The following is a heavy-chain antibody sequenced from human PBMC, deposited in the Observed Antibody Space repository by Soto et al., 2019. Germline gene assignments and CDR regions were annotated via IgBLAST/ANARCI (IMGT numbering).Heavy chain of an antibody. CDR1: GFTFSNAW. J-gene: IGHJ4*02. D-gene: IGHD5-18*01. CDR2: IKRKTDGGTT. V-gene: IGHV3-15*07. CDR3: STASVDTTTGTDY. Sequence: EVQLVESGGGLVKPGGSLRLSCAASGFTFSNAWMSWVRQAPGKGLEWVGRIKRKTDGGTTDYAAPVKGRFTISRDESKNTLYLQMNSLKTEDTAVYYCSTASVDTTTGTDYWGQGTLVTVSS.